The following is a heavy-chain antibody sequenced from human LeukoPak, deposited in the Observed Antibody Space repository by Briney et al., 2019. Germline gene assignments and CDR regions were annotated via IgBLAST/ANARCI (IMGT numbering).Heavy chain of an antibody. Sequence: GASVKVSCKASGYTFTGYYMPWVRQAPGQGLEWRGWINPNSGGTNYAQKFQGRVTMTRDTSISTAYMELSRLRSDDTAVYYCAREGEVYCSGGSCYYFDYWGQGTLVTVSS. CDR1: GYTFTGYY. V-gene: IGHV1-2*02. D-gene: IGHD2-15*01. J-gene: IGHJ4*02. CDR2: INPNSGGT. CDR3: AREGEVYCSGGSCYYFDY.